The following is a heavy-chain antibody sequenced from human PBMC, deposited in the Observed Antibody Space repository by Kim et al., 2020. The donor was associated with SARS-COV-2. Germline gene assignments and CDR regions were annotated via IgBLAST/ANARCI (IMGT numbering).Heavy chain of an antibody. J-gene: IGHJ4*02. D-gene: IGHD3-10*01. V-gene: IGHV3-9*01. CDR3: AKDRWTEYYSGSGFDY. CDR1: GFIFNDYA. Sequence: GGSLRLSCAASGFIFNDYAMHWVRQSPGKGLEWVSSISRDSDGMAYADSVKGRFTISRDNTKNSLYLQMNSLRPADTAFYYCAKDRWTEYYSGSGFDYWGRATLVTVSS. CDR2: ISRDSDGM.